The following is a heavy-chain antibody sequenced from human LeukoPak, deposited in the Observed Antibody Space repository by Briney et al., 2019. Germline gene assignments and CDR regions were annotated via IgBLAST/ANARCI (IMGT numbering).Heavy chain of an antibody. CDR2: ISSSSSYI. CDR1: GFTFSSYS. CDR3: ARDRGIAAAGTGPNWFDP. Sequence: PGGSLRPSCAASGFTFSSYSMNWVRQAPGKGLEWVSSISSSSSYIYYADSVKGRFTISRDNAKNSLYLQMNSLRAEDTAVYYCARDRGIAAAGTGPNWFDPWGQGTLVTVSS. D-gene: IGHD6-13*01. J-gene: IGHJ5*02. V-gene: IGHV3-21*01.